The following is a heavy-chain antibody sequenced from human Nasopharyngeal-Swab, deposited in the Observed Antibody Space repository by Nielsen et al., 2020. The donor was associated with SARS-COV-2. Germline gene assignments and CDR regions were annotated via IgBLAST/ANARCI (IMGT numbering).Heavy chain of an antibody. J-gene: IGHJ4*02. Sequence: GESLKISCAASGFTFSSYSMNWVRQAPGKGLEWVSSISSSSSYIYYADSVKGRFTISRDNAKNSPYLQMNSLRAEDTAVYYCARLGGSWYDGIGYWGQGTLVTVSS. V-gene: IGHV3-21*01. CDR2: ISSSSSYI. CDR3: ARLGGSWYDGIGY. CDR1: GFTFSSYS. D-gene: IGHD6-13*01.